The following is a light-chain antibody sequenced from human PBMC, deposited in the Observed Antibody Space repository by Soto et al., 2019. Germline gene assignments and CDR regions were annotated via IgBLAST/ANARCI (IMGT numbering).Light chain of an antibody. Sequence: DIPMTQSPSTLSASVGDRVTITCRASQSISSWLAWYQQKPGKAPKLLIYDASSLESGVPSRFSGSGSETEFTLTISSLEPDDFATYYCQQYNSYLFGQGTKLEIK. J-gene: IGKJ2*01. CDR2: DAS. CDR1: QSISSW. CDR3: QQYNSYL. V-gene: IGKV1-5*01.